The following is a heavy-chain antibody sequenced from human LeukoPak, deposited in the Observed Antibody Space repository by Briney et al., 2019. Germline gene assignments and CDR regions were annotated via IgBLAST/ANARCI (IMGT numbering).Heavy chain of an antibody. CDR1: GFTVSSYS. Sequence: GGSLRLSCAASGFTVSSYSMNWVRQAPGKGLEWVSSIRSSSSYIYYADSVKGRFTISRDNAKNSLYLQMNSLRAEDTAVYYCARVSSWFAQYYFDYWGQGTLVTVSS. CDR3: ARVSSWFAQYYFDY. D-gene: IGHD6-13*01. CDR2: IRSSSSYI. V-gene: IGHV3-21*01. J-gene: IGHJ4*02.